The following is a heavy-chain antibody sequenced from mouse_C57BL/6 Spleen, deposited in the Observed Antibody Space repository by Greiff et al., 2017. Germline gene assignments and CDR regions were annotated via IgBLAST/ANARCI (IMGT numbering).Heavy chain of an antibody. Sequence: VQLQQSGAELARPGASVTLSCKASGYTFTSYGISWVKQRTGQGLEWIGEIYPRSGNTYYNEKFKGKATLTADKSSSTAYMELRSLTSEDSAVYFCARQYYGSSYVYAMDYWGQGTSVTVSS. J-gene: IGHJ4*01. CDR2: IYPRSGNT. D-gene: IGHD1-1*01. V-gene: IGHV1-81*01. CDR1: GYTFTSYG. CDR3: ARQYYGSSYVYAMDY.